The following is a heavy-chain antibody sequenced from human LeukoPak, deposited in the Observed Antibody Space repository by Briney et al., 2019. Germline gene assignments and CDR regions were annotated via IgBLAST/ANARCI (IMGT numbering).Heavy chain of an antibody. V-gene: IGHV4-39*01. D-gene: IGHD3-10*01. CDR3: ANLNYGSGSYYSEYFQH. J-gene: IGHJ1*01. CDR2: IYYSGST. CDR1: GGSISSSSYY. Sequence: SETLSLTCTVSGGSISSSSYYWGWIRQPPGKGLEWIGSIYYSGSTYYNPSLKSRVTIPVDTSKNQFSLKLSSVTAADTAVYHCANLNYGSGSYYSEYFQHWGQGTLVTVSS.